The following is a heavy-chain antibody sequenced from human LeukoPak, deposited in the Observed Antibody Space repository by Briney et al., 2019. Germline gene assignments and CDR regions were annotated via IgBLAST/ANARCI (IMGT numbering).Heavy chain of an antibody. CDR2: INPSGGST. D-gene: IGHD6-19*01. CDR1: GYTFTSYY. CDR3: ARELAGGGAFDI. J-gene: IGHJ3*02. V-gene: IGHV1-46*01. Sequence: GASVTVSCEASGYTFTSYYMHWVRQAPGQGLEWMGIINPSGGSTSYAQKFQGRVTMTSDTSTSTVYMELSSLRSEDTAVYYCARELAGGGAFDIWGQGTMVTVSS.